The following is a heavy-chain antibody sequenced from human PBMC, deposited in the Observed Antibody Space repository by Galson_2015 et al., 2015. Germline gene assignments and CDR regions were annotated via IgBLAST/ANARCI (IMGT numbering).Heavy chain of an antibody. CDR1: GYTFTTSDY. D-gene: IGHD4-11*01. J-gene: IGHJ4*02. V-gene: IGHV1-46*01. CDR3: ARAADQYFDY. CDR2: INPSDGVT. Sequence: SVKVSCKAFGYTFTTSDYMHWVRQAPGQGLEWMGIINPSDGVTNYTQEFQGRVTMTSDTSTSTVYIEVSSLRSEDTAVYYCARAADQYFDYWGQGTPVTVSS.